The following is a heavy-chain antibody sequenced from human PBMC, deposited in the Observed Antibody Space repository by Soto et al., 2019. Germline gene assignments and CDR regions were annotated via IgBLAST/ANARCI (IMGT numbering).Heavy chain of an antibody. J-gene: IGHJ4*02. D-gene: IGHD2-2*01. CDR1: GFTFSSYS. CDR2: ISSSSSTI. Sequence: GRSLRLSCAASGFTFSSYSMNWVRQAPGKGLEWVSYISSSSSTIYYADSVKGRFTISRDNAKNSLYLQMNSLRAEDTAVYYCARDNAMAFDYWGQGTLVTVS. V-gene: IGHV3-48*01. CDR3: ARDNAMAFDY.